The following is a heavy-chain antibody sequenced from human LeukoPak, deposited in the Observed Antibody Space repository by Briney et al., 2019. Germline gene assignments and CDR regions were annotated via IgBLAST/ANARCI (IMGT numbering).Heavy chain of an antibody. CDR3: ARLSEGRYIGYIFDY. V-gene: IGHV4-39*01. D-gene: IGHD5-12*01. Sequence: PSETLSLTHTVSEGSVSNILNHWGWIRQPPGKGLEWLGYTFYTGSTYSNPTLKRRVTMSVDTSKNQFSLNLSSVTPADTGVYYCARLSEGRYIGYIFDYWGQGTLLTVSS. CDR1: EGSVSNILNH. CDR2: TFYTGST. J-gene: IGHJ4*02.